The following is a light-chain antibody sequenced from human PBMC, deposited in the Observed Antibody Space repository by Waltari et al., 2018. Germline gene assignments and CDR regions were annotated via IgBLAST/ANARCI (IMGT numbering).Light chain of an antibody. CDR1: QSVSNSY. CDR3: QQYGTSPP. CDR2: GAS. V-gene: IGKV3-20*01. J-gene: IGKJ1*01. Sequence: EIVLTQSPGTLSLSPGERATLPCRASQSVSNSYLAWYQQKPGQAPRLLIYGASTRATGIPDRFSGSGSGTDFTLTISRLGPEDFAVYYGQQYGTSPPFGKGTKVEI.